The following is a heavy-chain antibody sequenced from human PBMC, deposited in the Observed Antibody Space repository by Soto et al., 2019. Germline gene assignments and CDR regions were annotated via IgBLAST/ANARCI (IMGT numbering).Heavy chain of an antibody. V-gene: IGHV1-2*02. J-gene: IGHJ4*02. CDR3: ARGRGRYCSSTSCPYYGDYPYYCDY. D-gene: IGHD2-2*01. CDR2: ITPNSGGT. Sequence: ASVKVSCKASGYTFTGYYMHWVRQAPGQGPEWMGWITPNSGGTNYAQKFQGRVTITRDTTISTEYMVLSRLRSDDTAVYYCARGRGRYCSSTSCPYYGDYPYYCDYWGQGTLVTVSS. CDR1: GYTFTGYY.